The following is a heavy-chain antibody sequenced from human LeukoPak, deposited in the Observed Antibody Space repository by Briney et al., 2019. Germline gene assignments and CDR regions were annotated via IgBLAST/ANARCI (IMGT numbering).Heavy chain of an antibody. J-gene: IGHJ3*02. D-gene: IGHD1-26*01. CDR3: AKHGIVGATRSDDAFDI. Sequence: PGGSLRLSCAASGFTFSSYAMSWVRQAPGKGLEWVSAISGSGGSTYYADSVKGRFTISRDNSKNTLYLQMNSLRAEDTAVYYCAKHGIVGATRSDDAFDIWGQGTMVTVSS. V-gene: IGHV3-23*01. CDR2: ISGSGGST. CDR1: GFTFSSYA.